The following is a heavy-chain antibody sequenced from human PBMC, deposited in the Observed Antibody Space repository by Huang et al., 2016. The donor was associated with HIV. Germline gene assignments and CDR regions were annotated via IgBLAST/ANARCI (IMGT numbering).Heavy chain of an antibody. V-gene: IGHV1-69*01. D-gene: IGHD5-12*01. J-gene: IGHJ6*02. CDR1: GGPFSSHA. CDR2: ISPILGTA. CDR3: ARAGEEVVATRRPVPGFLDV. Sequence: QVQLVQSGAEVKKLGSSVKVSCKASGGPFSSHAISWVRQAPGQGLEWVGGISPILGTANYAQKFQGRVTITADESTRTAYMDLSSLRSEDTAVYYCARAGEEVVATRRPVPGFLDVWGQGTTVTVSS.